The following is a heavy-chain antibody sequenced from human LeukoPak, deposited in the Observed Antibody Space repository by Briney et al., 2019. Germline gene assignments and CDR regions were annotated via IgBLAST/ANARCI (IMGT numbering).Heavy chain of an antibody. J-gene: IGHJ4*02. D-gene: IGHD3-22*01. Sequence: GGSLRLSCAASGFTFNSSTMNWVRQAPGKGLEWISYISGSGTTIYYADSVKGRFTISRDNAKNSLYLQMNSLRDEDTAVYYCARWVTYYYDTSGYYYDYWGQGTLVTVSS. CDR3: ARWVTYYYDTSGYYYDY. V-gene: IGHV3-48*02. CDR2: ISGSGTTI. CDR1: GFTFNSST.